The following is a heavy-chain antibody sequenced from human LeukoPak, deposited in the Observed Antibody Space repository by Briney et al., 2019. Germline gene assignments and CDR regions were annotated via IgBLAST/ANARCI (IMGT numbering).Heavy chain of an antibody. J-gene: IGHJ4*02. CDR3: ARGNYYDSSGYYDY. CDR1: GGSFSGYY. CDR2: INHSGRN. V-gene: IGHV4-34*01. D-gene: IGHD3-22*01. Sequence: SETLSLTCAVYGGSFSGYYWSWIRQPPGKGLEWIGEINHSGRNNYNPSLKSRVTISLDTSKNQFSLKLSSVTAADTAVYYCARGNYYDSSGYYDYWGQGTLVTVSS.